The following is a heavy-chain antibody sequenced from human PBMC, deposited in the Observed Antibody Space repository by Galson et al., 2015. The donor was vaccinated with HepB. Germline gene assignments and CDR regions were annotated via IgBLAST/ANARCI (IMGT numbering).Heavy chain of an antibody. V-gene: IGHV3-48*03. J-gene: IGHJ6*02. D-gene: IGHD3-10*01. Sequence: SLRLSCAASGFTFSSYEMNWVRQAPGKGLEWVSYISSSGSTIYYADSVKGRFTISRDNAKNSLYLQMNSLRAEDTAVYYCARDGSGSYYYYYYGMDVWGQGTTVTVSS. CDR3: ARDGSGSYYYYYYGMDV. CDR2: ISSSGSTI. CDR1: GFTFSSYE.